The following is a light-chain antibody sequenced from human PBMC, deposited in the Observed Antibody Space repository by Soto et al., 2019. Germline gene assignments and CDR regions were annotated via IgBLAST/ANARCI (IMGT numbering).Light chain of an antibody. V-gene: IGKV1-5*01. CDR1: QSISNR. J-gene: IGKJ1*01. CDR2: DAS. CDR3: QDYCRMWT. Sequence: DIQMTQSPSTLSASVGDRVTITCRASQSISNRLAWYQHKPGKAPKVLIYDASSLESGVPSRFSGSGSGTEFILTIIRLEPDDFASYCCQDYCRMWTFGQGTKVDIK.